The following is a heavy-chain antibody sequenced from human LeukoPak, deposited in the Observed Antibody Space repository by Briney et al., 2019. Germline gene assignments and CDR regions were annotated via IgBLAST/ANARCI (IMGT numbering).Heavy chain of an antibody. CDR1: GFSVSTSG. V-gene: IGHV3-48*04. Sequence: PGGSLRLSCAASGFSVSTSGMSWVRQAPRKGLEWVSYISSNGSIINYADSVKGRFTISRDNAKNSLYLQMNSLRVEDTAVYYCASTRMFDHWGQGTLVTVSS. D-gene: IGHD2-2*01. J-gene: IGHJ4*02. CDR2: ISSNGSII. CDR3: ASTRMFDH.